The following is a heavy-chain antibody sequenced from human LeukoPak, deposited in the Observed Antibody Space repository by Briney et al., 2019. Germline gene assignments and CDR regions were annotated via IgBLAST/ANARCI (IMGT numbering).Heavy chain of an antibody. CDR2: ISSSSSYI. Sequence: PGGSLRLSCAASGFTFSSYSMNWVRQAPGKGLEWVSSISSSSSYIYCADSVKGRFTISRDNAKNSLYLQMNSLRAEDTAVYYCARSRTGTVDYWGQGTLVTVSS. CDR1: GFTFSSYS. V-gene: IGHV3-21*01. CDR3: ARSRTGTVDY. D-gene: IGHD1-1*01. J-gene: IGHJ4*02.